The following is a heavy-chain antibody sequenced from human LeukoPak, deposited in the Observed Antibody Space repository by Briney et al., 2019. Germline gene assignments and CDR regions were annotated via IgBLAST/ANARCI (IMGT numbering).Heavy chain of an antibody. CDR1: GGSFSGYY. Sequence: SETLSLTCAVYGGSFSGYYWSWIRQPPGKGLEWIGEINHSGSTNYNPSLKSRVTISVDTSKNQFSLKLSAVTAADTAVYYCARCGIAARPGRRFDPWGQGTLVTVSS. J-gene: IGHJ5*02. D-gene: IGHD6-6*01. CDR3: ARCGIAARPGRRFDP. CDR2: INHSGST. V-gene: IGHV4-34*01.